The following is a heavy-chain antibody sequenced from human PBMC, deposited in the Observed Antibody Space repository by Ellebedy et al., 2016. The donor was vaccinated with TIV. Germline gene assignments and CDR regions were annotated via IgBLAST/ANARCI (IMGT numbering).Heavy chain of an antibody. J-gene: IGHJ4*02. D-gene: IGHD3-16*01. CDR2: ISSSSAYI. CDR3: AKGEGGHGSLVDF. V-gene: IGHV3-21*06. Sequence: PGGSLRLSCVASGFTFSAYSMNWVRQAPGKGLEWVSPISSSSAYIDYTDSVKGRFTTSRDNAESSLYLQMNSLRVEDAAVYYCAKGEGGHGSLVDFWGQGTLVSVSS. CDR1: GFTFSAYS.